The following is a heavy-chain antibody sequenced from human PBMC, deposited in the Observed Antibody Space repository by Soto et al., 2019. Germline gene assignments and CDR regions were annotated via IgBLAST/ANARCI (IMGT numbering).Heavy chain of an antibody. CDR2: IIPIFGTA. CDR1: GGTFSSYA. Sequence: QVQLVQSGAEVKKPGSSVKVSCKASGGTFSSYAISWVRQAPGQGLEWMGGIIPIFGTANYAQKFQGRVTITEDESTSTAYMELSSLRSEDTAVYYCARGRGYCSSTSCYRFDYWGQGTLVTVSS. J-gene: IGHJ4*02. CDR3: ARGRGYCSSTSCYRFDY. V-gene: IGHV1-69*01. D-gene: IGHD2-2*01.